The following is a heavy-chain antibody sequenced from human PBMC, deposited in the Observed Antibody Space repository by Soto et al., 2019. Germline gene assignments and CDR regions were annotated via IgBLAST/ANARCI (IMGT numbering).Heavy chain of an antibody. CDR1: GDTFNFYT. CDR3: ATNYGSGSTHFDY. J-gene: IGHJ4*02. Sequence: QVQMVQSGAEVRKPGSSVKVSCTASGDTFNFYTISLVRQAPGQWLEWMGRVIPMLRMATYAQKFKGRVTISAEKSTSTAYMALSSLRSDDTAVYYCATNYGSGSTHFDYWGQGTLVTVSS. V-gene: IGHV1-69*02. D-gene: IGHD3-10*01. CDR2: VIPMLRMA.